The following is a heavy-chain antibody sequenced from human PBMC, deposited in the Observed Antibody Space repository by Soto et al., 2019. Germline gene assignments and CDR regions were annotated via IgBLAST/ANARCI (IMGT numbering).Heavy chain of an antibody. CDR2: IYYSGST. Sequence: SETLSLTCTVSGGSISSSSYYWGWIRQPPGKGLEWIGSIYYSGSTYYNPSLKSRVTIPVDTSKNQFSLKLSSVTAADTVVYYCARVLGVDCSGGSCWYFDLWGRGTLVTVSS. CDR3: ARVLGVDCSGGSCWYFDL. D-gene: IGHD2-15*01. CDR1: GGSISSSSYY. J-gene: IGHJ2*01. V-gene: IGHV4-39*01.